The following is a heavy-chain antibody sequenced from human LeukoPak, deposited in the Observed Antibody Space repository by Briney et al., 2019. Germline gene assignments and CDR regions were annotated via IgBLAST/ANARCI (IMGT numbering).Heavy chain of an antibody. D-gene: IGHD2-15*01. Sequence: GGSLRLSCAASGFTFNNYNMSWVRQAPGKGLEWVGRIKSKTDGGTTDYAAPVKGRFTISRDDSKNTLYLQMNSLKTEDTAVYYCTTELLVVAANSYYFDYWGQGTLVTVSS. CDR1: GFTFNNYN. J-gene: IGHJ4*02. CDR3: TTELLVVAANSYYFDY. CDR2: IKSKTDGGTT. V-gene: IGHV3-15*01.